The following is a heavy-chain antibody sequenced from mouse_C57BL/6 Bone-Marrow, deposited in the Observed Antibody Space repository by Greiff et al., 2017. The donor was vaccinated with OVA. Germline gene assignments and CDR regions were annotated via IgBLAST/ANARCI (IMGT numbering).Heavy chain of an antibody. CDR3: ARYRAYYSNYVPYFDY. V-gene: IGHV3-8*01. Sequence: EVKLQESGPGLAKPSQTLSLTCSVTGYSITSDYWNWIRKFPGNKLEYMGYISYSGSTYYNPSLKSRISITRDTSKNQYYLQLNSVTTEDTATYYCARYRAYYSNYVPYFDYWGQGTTLTVSS. CDR1: GYSITSDY. D-gene: IGHD2-5*01. CDR2: ISYSGST. J-gene: IGHJ2*01.